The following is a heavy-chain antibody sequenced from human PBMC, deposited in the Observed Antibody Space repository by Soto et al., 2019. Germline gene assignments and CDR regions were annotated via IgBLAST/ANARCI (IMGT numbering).Heavy chain of an antibody. J-gene: IGHJ4*02. D-gene: IGHD3-22*01. CDR3: ARGALYYDSSGYYWSY. CDR2: IIPIFGTA. Sequence: GASLKVSCKASGGTFSSYAISWVRQAPGQGLEWMGGIIPIFGTANYAQKFQGRVTITADESTSTAYMELSSLRSEDTAVYYCARGALYYDSSGYYWSYWGQGTLVTVSS. CDR1: GGTFSSYA. V-gene: IGHV1-69*13.